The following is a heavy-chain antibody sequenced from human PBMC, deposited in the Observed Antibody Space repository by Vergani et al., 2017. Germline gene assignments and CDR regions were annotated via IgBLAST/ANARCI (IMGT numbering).Heavy chain of an antibody. CDR1: GGPFKNSA. D-gene: IGHD4-17*01. V-gene: IGHV1-69*13. J-gene: IGHJ6*03. CDR3: ARGRLVTTVTTGGYYYYYMDV. Sequence: QVQLVQSGAEVKKPGSSVKVSCKASGGPFKNSAISWVRQAPGQGLEWMGGIIPIFGTANYAQKFQGRVTITADESTSTAYMELSSLRSEDTAVYYCARGRLVTTVTTGGYYYYYMDVWGKGTTVTVSS. CDR2: IIPIFGTA.